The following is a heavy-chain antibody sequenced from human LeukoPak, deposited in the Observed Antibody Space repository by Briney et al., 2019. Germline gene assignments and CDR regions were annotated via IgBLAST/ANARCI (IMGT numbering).Heavy chain of an antibody. CDR1: GYSISSGYY. CDR2: IYHSGST. V-gene: IGHV4-38-2*02. D-gene: IGHD2-15*01. Sequence: SETLSLTCTVSGYSISSGYYWGWIRQPPGKGLEWIGSIYHSGSTYYNPSLKSRVTISVDTSKNQFSLKLSSVTAADTAVYYCARTRYCSGGSCRLGKPQIPLDAFDIWGQGTMVTVSS. CDR3: ARTRYCSGGSCRLGKPQIPLDAFDI. J-gene: IGHJ3*02.